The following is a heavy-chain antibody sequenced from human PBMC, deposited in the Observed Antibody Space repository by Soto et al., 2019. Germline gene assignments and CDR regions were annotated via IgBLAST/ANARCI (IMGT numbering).Heavy chain of an antibody. J-gene: IGHJ3*01. CDR1: GATFNSYG. Sequence: QVQLVQSGPELKKPGSSVKVSCKAPGATFNSYGISWVRQAPGQGLEWMGGIVPMFGTTNLALKFEDRVTITADELTTTVYMEIRGLTSEDTAVYYCARDLADVHLWDAFEVWGHGTRVTVSS. V-gene: IGHV1-69*01. CDR2: IVPMFGTT. D-gene: IGHD6-13*01. CDR3: ARDLADVHLWDAFEV.